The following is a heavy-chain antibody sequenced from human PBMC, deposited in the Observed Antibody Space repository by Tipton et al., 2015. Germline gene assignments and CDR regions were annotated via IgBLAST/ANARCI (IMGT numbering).Heavy chain of an antibody. CDR2: TYYGSKWYN. CDR3: ARGSLCGGDCFSSGMYV. CDR1: GDSVSSNSAA. Sequence: GLVKPSQTLSLTCAISGDSVSSNSAAWNWIRQSPSRGLEWLGRTYYGSKWYNDYAVSVKSRITINPDTSKNQFSLQLNSVTPEDTAVYYCARGSLCGGDCFSSGMYVWGQGTTVTVSS. J-gene: IGHJ6*02. V-gene: IGHV6-1*01. D-gene: IGHD2-21*01.